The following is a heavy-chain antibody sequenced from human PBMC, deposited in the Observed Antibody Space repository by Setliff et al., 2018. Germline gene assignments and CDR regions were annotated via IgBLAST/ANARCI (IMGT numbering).Heavy chain of an antibody. Sequence: GSLRLSCAASGFTFSSHWMHWVRQGPGKGPVWVSRINSDGSRTDYVDSVKGRFTISRDNAKNSLYLQMNSLRAEDTATYYCVRVSKDYDSNGLYGFDIWGQGTMVTVSS. CDR1: GFTFSSHW. D-gene: IGHD3-22*01. J-gene: IGHJ3*02. CDR2: INSDGSRT. V-gene: IGHV3-74*01. CDR3: VRVSKDYDSNGLYGFDI.